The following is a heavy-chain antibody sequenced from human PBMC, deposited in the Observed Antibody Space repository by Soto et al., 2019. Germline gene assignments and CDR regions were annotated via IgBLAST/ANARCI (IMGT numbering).Heavy chain of an antibody. CDR1: GGSISSYY. V-gene: IGHV4-59*12. Sequence: SETLSLTCAVSGGSISSYYWSWIRQPPGKGLEWIGYIYYSGSTNYNPSLKSRVTISVDTSKNQFSLKLSSVTAADTAVYYCARVGGINWFDPWGQGTLVTVSS. CDR3: ARVGGINWFDP. D-gene: IGHD3-16*01. J-gene: IGHJ5*02. CDR2: IYYSGST.